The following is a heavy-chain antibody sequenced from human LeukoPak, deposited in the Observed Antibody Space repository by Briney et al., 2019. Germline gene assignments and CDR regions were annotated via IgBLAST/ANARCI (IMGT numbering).Heavy chain of an antibody. CDR2: IYPGDSDT. D-gene: IGHD5-12*01. CDR3: ARVPGGGYDPAQYDY. J-gene: IGHJ4*02. CDR1: GYSFTSYW. Sequence: GESLKISCKGSGYSFTSYWIGWVRQMPGKGLEWMGIIYPGDSDTRYSPSFQGQVTISADKSISTAYLQWSSLKASDAAMYYCARVPGGGYDPAQYDYWGQGTLVTVSS. V-gene: IGHV5-51*01.